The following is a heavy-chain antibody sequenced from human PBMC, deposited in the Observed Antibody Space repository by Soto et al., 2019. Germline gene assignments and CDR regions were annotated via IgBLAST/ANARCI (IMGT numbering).Heavy chain of an antibody. J-gene: IGHJ3*02. CDR3: AKEDDAWTNRYFDI. CDR2: ISGSGDSA. CDR1: GFDFSSYD. Sequence: EVQLLESGGGLVQPGGSLRLSCAASGFDFSSYDMSWVRQAPGKGLEWVSGISGSGDSAYYADSVRGRFTISRDNSKDTLYVQMNSLRNEDTAIYYCAKEDDAWTNRYFDIWGQGTVVTVSS. V-gene: IGHV3-23*01. D-gene: IGHD3-16*02.